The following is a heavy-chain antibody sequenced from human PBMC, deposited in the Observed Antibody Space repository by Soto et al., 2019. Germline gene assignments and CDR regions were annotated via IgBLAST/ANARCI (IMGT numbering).Heavy chain of an antibody. V-gene: IGHV3-9*01. CDR3: AKARDPEYAFDI. CDR1: GFTYDDYA. J-gene: IGHJ3*02. Sequence: GGSLRLSCAASGFTYDDYAMHWVRQAPGKGLEWVSGISWNSGSIGYADSVKGRFTISRDNAKNSLYLQMNSLRAEDTALYYCAKARDPEYAFDIWGQGTMVTVSS. CDR2: ISWNSGSI.